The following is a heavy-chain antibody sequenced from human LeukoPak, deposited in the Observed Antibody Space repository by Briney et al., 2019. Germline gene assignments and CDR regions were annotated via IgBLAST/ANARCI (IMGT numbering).Heavy chain of an antibody. J-gene: IGHJ2*01. Sequence: NPSETLSLTCNVSGVPVSTTTSFWAWIRQPPGKGLEWIGNVYYSGSTNYNPSLKSRVTISVDTSKNQFSLKLSSVTAADTAVYYCARDHGSSWLGHFDLWGRGTLVTVSS. CDR2: VYYSGST. CDR1: GVPVSTTTSF. D-gene: IGHD6-13*01. V-gene: IGHV4-61*01. CDR3: ARDHGSSWLGHFDL.